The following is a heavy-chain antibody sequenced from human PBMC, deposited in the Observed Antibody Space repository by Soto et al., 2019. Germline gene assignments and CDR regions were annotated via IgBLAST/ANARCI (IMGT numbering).Heavy chain of an antibody. J-gene: IGHJ6*02. CDR3: ARYRSGRDYYGMDV. CDR1: GGTFSSYA. Sequence: QVQLVQSGAEVKKPGSSVKVSCKASGGTFSSYAISWVRQAPGQGLEWMGGIIPIFGTANYAQKFQGRVTITADESTSTAYMELSGLRSEDTAVYYCARYRSGRDYYGMDVWGQGTTVTVSS. D-gene: IGHD3-10*01. V-gene: IGHV1-69*01. CDR2: IIPIFGTA.